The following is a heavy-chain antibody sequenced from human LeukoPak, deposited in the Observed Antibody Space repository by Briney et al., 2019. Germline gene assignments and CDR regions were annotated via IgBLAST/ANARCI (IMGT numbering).Heavy chain of an antibody. CDR1: GFTVSSNY. CDR3: AREPHYYDSSGYYNYFDY. V-gene: IGHV3-66*01. J-gene: IGHJ4*02. Sequence: GGSLRLSCAASGFTVSSNYTSWVRQAPGKGLEWVSVIYSGGSTYYADSVKGRFTISRDNSKNTLYLQMNSLRAEDTAVYYCAREPHYYDSSGYYNYFDYWGQGTLVTVSS. CDR2: IYSGGST. D-gene: IGHD3-22*01.